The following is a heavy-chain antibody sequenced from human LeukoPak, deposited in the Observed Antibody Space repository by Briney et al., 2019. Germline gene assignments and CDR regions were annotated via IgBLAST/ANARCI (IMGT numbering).Heavy chain of an antibody. V-gene: IGHV3-23*01. Sequence: GGSLRLSCAASGFTFSSYAMSWVRQSPGKGLEWVSAISASGGSTFYADSVKGRFTISRDNSKNTLYLQMNSLRAEDTAVYYCAKAPQTNPAPGYWGQGTLVTVSS. CDR2: ISASGGST. D-gene: IGHD1/OR15-1a*01. J-gene: IGHJ4*02. CDR1: GFTFSSYA. CDR3: AKAPQTNPAPGY.